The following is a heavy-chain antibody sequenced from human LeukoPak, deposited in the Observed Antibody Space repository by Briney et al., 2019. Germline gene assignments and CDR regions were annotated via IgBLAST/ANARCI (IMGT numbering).Heavy chain of an antibody. J-gene: IGHJ5*02. Sequence: ASVEVSCKASGYTFTSYGISWVRQAPGQGLEWMGWISAYNGNTNYAQKLQGRVTMTTDTSTSTAYMELRSLRSDDTAVYYCARDRYSSSWVWFDPWGQGTLVTVSS. V-gene: IGHV1-18*01. CDR2: ISAYNGNT. D-gene: IGHD6-13*01. CDR3: ARDRYSSSWVWFDP. CDR1: GYTFTSYG.